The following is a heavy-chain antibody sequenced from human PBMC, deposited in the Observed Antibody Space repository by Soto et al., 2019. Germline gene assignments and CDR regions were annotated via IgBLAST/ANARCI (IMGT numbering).Heavy chain of an antibody. V-gene: IGHV3-73*02. CDR1: GFTFGASA. J-gene: IGHJ4*02. CDR3: SRDYSDWFFN. Sequence: EVQLVESGGDLVQPGGSLKLSCAASGFTFGASALHWVRQASGKGLEWLGRIGSKGETYATTYAASVKGRFTISRDDSKKTAYLRMNSLESEDTAVYYCSRDYSDWFFNWGRGTLVTVSS. D-gene: IGHD3-9*01. CDR2: IGSKGETYAT.